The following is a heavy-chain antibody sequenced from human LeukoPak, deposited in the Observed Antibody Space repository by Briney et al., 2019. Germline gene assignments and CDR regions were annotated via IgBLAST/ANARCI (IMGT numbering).Heavy chain of an antibody. V-gene: IGHV1-2*02. J-gene: IGHJ4*02. D-gene: IGHD6-13*01. CDR1: GYTFTGYY. CDR2: INPNSGGT. Sequence: ASLKVSCKASGYTFTGYYMHWVRQAPGQGLEWMGWINPNSGGTNYAQKFQGRVTMTRDTSISTAYMELSRLRSDDTAVYYCAPTGIAAAGSFDYWGQGTLVTVSS. CDR3: APTGIAAAGSFDY.